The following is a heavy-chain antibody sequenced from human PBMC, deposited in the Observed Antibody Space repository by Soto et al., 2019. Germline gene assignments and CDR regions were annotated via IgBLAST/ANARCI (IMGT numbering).Heavy chain of an antibody. CDR2: IYYSGST. Sequence: SETLFLTCTVSGGSISSSSYYWGWIRQPPGKGLEWIGSIYYSGSTYYNPSLKSRVTISVDTSKNQFSLKLSSVTAADTAVYYCARHTPAISISDHWGQGTLVT. D-gene: IGHD2-15*01. J-gene: IGHJ4*02. CDR1: GGSISSSSYY. CDR3: ARHTPAISISDH. V-gene: IGHV4-39*01.